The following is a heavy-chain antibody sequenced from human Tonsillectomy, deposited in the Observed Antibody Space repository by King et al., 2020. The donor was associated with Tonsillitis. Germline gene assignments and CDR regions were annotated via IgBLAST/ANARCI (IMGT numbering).Heavy chain of an antibody. CDR3: AKGSGVDTAMAVDY. V-gene: IGHV3-23*04. D-gene: IGHD5-18*01. J-gene: IGHJ4*02. Sequence: VQLVESGGGLVQPGGSLRLSCAASGFTFSSYAMSWVRQAPGKGLEWVSVISGSGGSTYYADSVKGRFTISRDNSKNTLDLPMNSLRAEDTAVYYCAKGSGVDTAMAVDYWGQGTLVTVSS. CDR2: ISGSGGST. CDR1: GFTFSSYA.